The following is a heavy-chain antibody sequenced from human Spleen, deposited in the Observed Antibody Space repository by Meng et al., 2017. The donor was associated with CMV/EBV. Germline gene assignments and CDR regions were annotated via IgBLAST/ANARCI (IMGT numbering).Heavy chain of an antibody. CDR2: ISSGSSHI. CDR1: GFTFSSYS. V-gene: IGHV3-21*01. J-gene: IGHJ6*02. D-gene: IGHD2-2*01. Sequence: GGSLRLSCAASGFTFSSYSLNWVRQAPGKGLEWVSSISSGSSHIYYAYSVKGRFIISRDNAKHSLYLQMNSLRAEDTAVYYCARFLVPTATYYYYAIDVWGQGTTVTVSS. CDR3: ARFLVPTATYYYYAIDV.